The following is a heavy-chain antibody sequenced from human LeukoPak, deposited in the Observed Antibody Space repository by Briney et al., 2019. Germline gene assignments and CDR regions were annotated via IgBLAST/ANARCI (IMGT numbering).Heavy chain of an antibody. CDR1: GFTFSSHW. J-gene: IGHJ4*02. Sequence: GGSLRLSCAASGFTFSSHWMTWVRQAPGKGLEWVASIKQGGSEKYYADSVKGRFTVSRDNAKNSLSLQMNSLSADDTAAYCARGPNYGDRVDYLDSWGQGSKVTVSS. CDR2: IKQGGSEK. CDR3: ARGPNYGDRVDYLDS. V-gene: IGHV3-7*01. D-gene: IGHD4-17*01.